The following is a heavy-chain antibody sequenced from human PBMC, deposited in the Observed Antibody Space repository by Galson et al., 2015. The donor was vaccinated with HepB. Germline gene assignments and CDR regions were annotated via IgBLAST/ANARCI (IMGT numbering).Heavy chain of an antibody. CDR1: GFTFSSYS. CDR3: ARGSIRGVIIGY. J-gene: IGHJ4*02. Sequence: SLRLSCAASGFTFSSYSMNWVRQAPGKGLEWVSSISSSSSYIYYADSVKGRFTISRDNAKNSLYLQMNSLRAEDTAVYYCARGSIRGVIIGYWGQGTLVTVSS. V-gene: IGHV3-21*01. CDR2: ISSSSSYI. D-gene: IGHD3-10*01.